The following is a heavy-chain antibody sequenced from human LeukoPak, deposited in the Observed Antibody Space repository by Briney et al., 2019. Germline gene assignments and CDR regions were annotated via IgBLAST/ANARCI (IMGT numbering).Heavy chain of an antibody. CDR3: ARLGRRWLPDDAFDI. CDR1: GYSFTSYW. J-gene: IGHJ3*02. Sequence: GESLKISCKGSGYSFTSYWIGWVRQMPGKGLEWMGIIYPGDSDTRYSPSFQGQVAISADKSISTAYLQWSSLKASDTAMYYCARLGRRWLPDDAFDIWGQGTMVTVSS. CDR2: IYPGDSDT. D-gene: IGHD5-24*01. V-gene: IGHV5-51*01.